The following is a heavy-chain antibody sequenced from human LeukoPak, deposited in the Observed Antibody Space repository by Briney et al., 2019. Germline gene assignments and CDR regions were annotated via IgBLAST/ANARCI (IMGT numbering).Heavy chain of an antibody. CDR1: GGSISSSSYY. Sequence: SETLSLTCTVSGGSISSSSYYWGWLRQPPGKGLEWIGSIYYSGSTYYNPSLKSRVTISVDTSKNQFSLKLSSVTAADTAVYYCARDKGYSSSRYIWGQGTLVTVSS. D-gene: IGHD6-13*01. CDR2: IYYSGST. CDR3: ARDKGYSSSRYI. V-gene: IGHV4-39*07. J-gene: IGHJ4*02.